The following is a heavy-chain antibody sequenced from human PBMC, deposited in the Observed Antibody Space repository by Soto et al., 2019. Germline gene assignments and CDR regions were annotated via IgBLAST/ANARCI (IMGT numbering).Heavy chain of an antibody. V-gene: IGHV1-18*01. Sequence: ASVKVSCKASHYNFARYGISWVRQAPGQGLEWMGWISTYNSNTKYAQKVQGRVTMTTDTPTSTVHMNLRTLTSDDTAVYYCVREGYCSCVRCALYSSDYFGMDVWGQGTTVTVSS. CDR3: VREGYCSCVRCALYSSDYFGMDV. CDR1: HYNFARYG. D-gene: IGHD2-15*01. J-gene: IGHJ6*02. CDR2: ISTYNSNT.